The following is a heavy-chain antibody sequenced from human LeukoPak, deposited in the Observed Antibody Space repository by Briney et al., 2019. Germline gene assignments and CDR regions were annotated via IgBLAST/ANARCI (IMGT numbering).Heavy chain of an antibody. V-gene: IGHV3-33*01. Sequence: RSLRLSYAASGFTFSSYGMHWVRQAPGKGLEWVAVIWYDGSNKCYADSVKGRFTISRDNSKNTLYLQMNSLRAEDTAVYYCARDGTRFRYYGSGSYYNVGYYYGMDVWGQGTTVTVSS. CDR2: IWYDGSNK. J-gene: IGHJ6*02. CDR1: GFTFSSYG. D-gene: IGHD3-10*01. CDR3: ARDGTRFRYYGSGSYYNVGYYYGMDV.